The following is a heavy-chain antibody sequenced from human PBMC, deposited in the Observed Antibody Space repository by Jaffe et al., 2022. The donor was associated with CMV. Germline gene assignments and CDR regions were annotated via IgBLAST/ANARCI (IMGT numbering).Heavy chain of an antibody. Sequence: QITLKESGPTLVKPTQTLTLTCTFSGFSLSTSGVGVGWIRQPPGKALEWLALIYWNDDKRYSPSLKSRLTITKDTSKNQVVLTMTNMDPVDTATYYCAHSHSHRLLWFGEFTYYFDYWGQGTLVTVSS. CDR1: GFSLSTSGVG. J-gene: IGHJ4*02. CDR2: IYWNDDK. D-gene: IGHD3-10*01. CDR3: AHSHSHRLLWFGEFTYYFDY. V-gene: IGHV2-5*01.